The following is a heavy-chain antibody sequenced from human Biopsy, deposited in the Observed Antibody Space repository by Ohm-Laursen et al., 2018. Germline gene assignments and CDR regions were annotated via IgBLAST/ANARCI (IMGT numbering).Heavy chain of an antibody. CDR3: AHGSGSYYKWDF. J-gene: IGHJ4*02. CDR1: GDSITRSY. V-gene: IGHV4-59*08. D-gene: IGHD3-10*01. CDR2: VFDRGTT. Sequence: PSETLSLTCTLSGDSITRSYWSWIGQSPGKGLEWIGHVFDRGTTNYNPSVRSRVTMSEDTSKKQFSLKMTSVTAADTAIYYCAHGSGSYYKWDFWGRGILVTVSS.